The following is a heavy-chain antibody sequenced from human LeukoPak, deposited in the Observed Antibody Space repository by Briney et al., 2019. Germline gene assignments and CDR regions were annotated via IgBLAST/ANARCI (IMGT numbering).Heavy chain of an antibody. Sequence: SETLSLTCTVSGGSISSYYWSWIRQPAGKGLEWIGRIYASGTTDYNPALKSRVTMSVDTSKIPFSLKLSSVTAADTAVYYCARAGGYSSVIIDYWGQGTLVTVSS. CDR3: ARAGGYSSVIIDY. V-gene: IGHV4-4*07. D-gene: IGHD5-18*01. CDR2: IYASGTT. J-gene: IGHJ4*02. CDR1: GGSISSYY.